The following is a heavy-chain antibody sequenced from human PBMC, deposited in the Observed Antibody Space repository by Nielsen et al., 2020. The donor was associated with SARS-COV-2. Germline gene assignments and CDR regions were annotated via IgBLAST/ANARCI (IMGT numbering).Heavy chain of an antibody. CDR3: ARSYDILTGYYIAFDY. V-gene: IGHV7-4-1*02. J-gene: IGHJ4*02. D-gene: IGHD3-9*01. Sequence: ASVKVSCKASGYTFTSYGISWVRQAPGQGLEWMGWINTNTGNPTYAQGFTGRFVFSLDTSVSTAYLQISSLKAEDTAVYYCARSYDILTGYYIAFDYWGQGTLVTVSS. CDR2: INTNTGNP. CDR1: GYTFTSYG.